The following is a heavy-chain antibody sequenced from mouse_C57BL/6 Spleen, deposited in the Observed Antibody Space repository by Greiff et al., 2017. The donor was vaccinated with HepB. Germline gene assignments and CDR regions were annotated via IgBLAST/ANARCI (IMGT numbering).Heavy chain of an antibody. V-gene: IGHV1-72*01. J-gene: IGHJ1*03. D-gene: IGHD1-1*01. CDR2: IDPNSGGT. CDR3: ARRSDYYGSSNWYFDV. CDR1: GYTFTSYW. Sequence: VQLQQPGAELVKPGASVKLSCKASGYTFTSYWMHWVKQRPGRGLEWIGRIDPNSGGTKYNEKFKSKATLTVDKPSSTAYMQLSSLTSEDSAVYYCARRSDYYGSSNWYFDVWGTGTTVTVSS.